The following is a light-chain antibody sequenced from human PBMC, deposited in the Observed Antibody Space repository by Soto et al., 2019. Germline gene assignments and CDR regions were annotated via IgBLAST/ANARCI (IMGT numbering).Light chain of an antibody. J-gene: IGLJ2*01. Sequence: QSALTQPPSASGSPGQSGTISCTGTSSDVGAYNYVSGYQQRPGKAPNLMIYEVTKRTPGVPDRFSGSKSGNTASLTVSGLQAEDEADYYCSSYAKTISVVFGGGTKLTVL. V-gene: IGLV2-8*01. CDR1: SSDVGAYNY. CDR3: SSYAKTISVV. CDR2: EVT.